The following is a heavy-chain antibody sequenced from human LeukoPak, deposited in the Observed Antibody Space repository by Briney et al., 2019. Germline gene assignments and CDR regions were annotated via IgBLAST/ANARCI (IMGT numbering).Heavy chain of an antibody. CDR1: GGSISSYY. V-gene: IGHV4-59*01. J-gene: IGHJ4*02. D-gene: IGHD3-3*01. Sequence: SETLSLTCTVSGGSISSYYWSWIWQPPGKGLEWIGYIYYSGSTNYNPSLKSRVTISVDTSKNQFSLKLSSVTAADTAVYYCARSYYDFWSGPKTPFSFDYWGQGTLVTVSS. CDR2: IYYSGST. CDR3: ARSYYDFWSGPKTPFSFDY.